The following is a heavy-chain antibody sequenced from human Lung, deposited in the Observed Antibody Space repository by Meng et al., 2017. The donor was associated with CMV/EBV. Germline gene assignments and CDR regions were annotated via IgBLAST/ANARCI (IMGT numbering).Heavy chain of an antibody. D-gene: IGHD6-13*01. CDR3: ARESRGAAAGWRWFDP. CDR1: GNFSSYA. V-gene: IGHV1-69*10. CDR2: IIPILGIA. J-gene: IGHJ5*02. Sequence: GNFSSYAISWVRQAPGQGLGWMGGIIPILGIANYAQKFQGRVTITADKSTSTAYMELSSLRSEDTAVYYCARESRGAAAGWRWFDPWGQGTLVTVSS.